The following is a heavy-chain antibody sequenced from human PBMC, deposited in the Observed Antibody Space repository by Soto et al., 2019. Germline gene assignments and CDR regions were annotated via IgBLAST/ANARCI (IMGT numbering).Heavy chain of an antibody. CDR2: IIPIFGTT. J-gene: IGHJ6*02. V-gene: IGHV1-69*01. CDR1: GGTFSRNA. CDR3: ARDSRDWLTTLLTHYGMDV. Sequence: QVQLVQSGAEVKTPGSSVKVSCKASGGTFSRNAISWVRQAPGQGLEWMGVIIPIFGTTNYAQKFQGRVTITADESTTTAYMDLSSLRSEDTAVYFCARDSRDWLTTLLTHYGMDVWGQGTTVTVSS. D-gene: IGHD4-17*01.